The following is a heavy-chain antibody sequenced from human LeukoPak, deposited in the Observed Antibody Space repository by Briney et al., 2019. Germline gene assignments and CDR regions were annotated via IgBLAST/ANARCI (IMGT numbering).Heavy chain of an antibody. CDR3: ARGSTRSIAAAGTFDP. J-gene: IGHJ5*02. D-gene: IGHD6-13*01. CDR1: GGSISSYY. V-gene: IGHV4-4*07. Sequence: PSETLSLTCTVSGGSISSYYWSWIRQPAGKGLEWIGRIYTSGSTNYNPSLKSRVTISVDRSKNQFSLKLSSVTAADTAVYYCARGSTRSIAAAGTFDPWGQGTLVTVSS. CDR2: IYTSGST.